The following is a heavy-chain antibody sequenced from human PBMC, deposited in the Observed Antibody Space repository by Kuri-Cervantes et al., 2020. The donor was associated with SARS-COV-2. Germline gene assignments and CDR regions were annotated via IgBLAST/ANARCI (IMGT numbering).Heavy chain of an antibody. CDR2: ISYDGSNK. Sequence: GSLRLSCAASGFTFSSYGMHWVRQAPGKGLEWVAVISYDGSNKYYADSVKGRFTISRDNSKNTLYLQMNSLRAEDTAVYYCATESSSWYGGSFDYWGQGTLVTVSS. CDR3: ATESSSWYGGSFDY. V-gene: IGHV3-30*03. J-gene: IGHJ4*02. CDR1: GFTFSSYG. D-gene: IGHD6-13*01.